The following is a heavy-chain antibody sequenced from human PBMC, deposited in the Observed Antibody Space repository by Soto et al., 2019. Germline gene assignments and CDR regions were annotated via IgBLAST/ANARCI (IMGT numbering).Heavy chain of an antibody. V-gene: IGHV3-33*01. J-gene: IGHJ4*02. CDR3: ARDMYYYDSSGYYPPDY. CDR1: GFTFSSYG. CDR2: IWYDGSNK. D-gene: IGHD3-22*01. Sequence: QVQLVESGGGVVQPGRSLRLSCAASGFTFSSYGMHWVRQAPGKGLEWVAVIWYDGSNKYYADSVKGRFTISRDNSKNTLYLQMNSLRAEHTAVYYWARDMYYYDSSGYYPPDYWGQGTLVTVSS.